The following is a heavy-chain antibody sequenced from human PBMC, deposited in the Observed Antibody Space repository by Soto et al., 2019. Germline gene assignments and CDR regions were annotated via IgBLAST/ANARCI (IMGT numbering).Heavy chain of an antibody. D-gene: IGHD1-7*01. Sequence: GESLKISCKGSGYSFTSYWISWVRQMPGKGLEWMGRIDPSDSYTNYSPSFQGHVTISADKSISTAYLQWSSLKASDTAMYYCARNLPQYNWNYFLVYYYGMDVWGQGTTVTVSS. CDR3: ARNLPQYNWNYFLVYYYGMDV. V-gene: IGHV5-10-1*01. CDR1: GYSFTSYW. CDR2: IDPSDSYT. J-gene: IGHJ6*02.